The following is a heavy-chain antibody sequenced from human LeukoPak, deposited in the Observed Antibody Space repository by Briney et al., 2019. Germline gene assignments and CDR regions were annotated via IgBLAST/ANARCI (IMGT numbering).Heavy chain of an antibody. Sequence: GASVKVSCKASGYTFTSYGISWVRQAPGQGLEWMGWISAYNGNTNYAQKLQGRVTMTTDTSTSTAYMELRSLRSDDTAVYYCAKFLYSSSWYLGGDYYYYMDVWGKGTTVTVCS. CDR2: ISAYNGNT. J-gene: IGHJ6*03. D-gene: IGHD6-13*01. V-gene: IGHV1-18*01. CDR3: AKFLYSSSWYLGGDYYYYMDV. CDR1: GYTFTSYG.